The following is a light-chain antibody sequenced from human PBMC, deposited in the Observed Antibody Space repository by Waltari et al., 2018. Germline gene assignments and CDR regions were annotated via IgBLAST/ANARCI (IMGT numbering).Light chain of an antibody. J-gene: IGLJ3*02. Sequence: SYELTQPPSVSVSPGQTARITCSGDALPKQYAYWYQQKPGQAPGLVIYKDSERPSGSPERFSGSSSGTTVTLTISGVQAEDEADYYCQSADSSGADWVFGGGTKLTVL. CDR1: ALPKQY. CDR2: KDS. V-gene: IGLV3-25*03. CDR3: QSADSSGADWV.